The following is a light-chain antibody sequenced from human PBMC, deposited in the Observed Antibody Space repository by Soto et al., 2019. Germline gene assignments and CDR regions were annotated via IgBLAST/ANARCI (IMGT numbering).Light chain of an antibody. CDR1: TSNIGAGYD. Sequence: SVLTQPPSVSGAPGQRVTISCTGSTSNIGAGYDVHWYQQVPGKAPKLLIYGNNNRPSGVPDRFSGSKSVTSASLAITGLQAEDEADYYCQSYDSSLSGVVFGGGTKLTVL. CDR3: QSYDSSLSGVV. J-gene: IGLJ2*01. CDR2: GNN. V-gene: IGLV1-40*01.